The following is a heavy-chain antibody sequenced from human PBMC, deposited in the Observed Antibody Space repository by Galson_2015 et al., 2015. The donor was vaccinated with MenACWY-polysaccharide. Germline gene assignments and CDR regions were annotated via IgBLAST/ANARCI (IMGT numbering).Heavy chain of an antibody. CDR3: ARLYLSNYGSGSNDDRFYYYYMDV. CDR2: ISSSGSTK. V-gene: IGHV3-11*01. Sequence: YLRLSCAASGFIFSDYYMNWIRQAPGKGLEWVSYISSSGSTKYYADSVRGRLTISRGNTKNSLYLQINSLRAEDTAVYYCARLYLSNYGSGSNDDRFYYYYMDVWGKGTTVTVTS. CDR1: GFIFSDYY. D-gene: IGHD3-10*01. J-gene: IGHJ6*03.